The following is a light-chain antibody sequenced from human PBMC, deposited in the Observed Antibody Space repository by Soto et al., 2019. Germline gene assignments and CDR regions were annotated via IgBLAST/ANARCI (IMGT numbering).Light chain of an antibody. V-gene: IGKV3-11*01. CDR1: QNVGSF. Sequence: DIVLTQSPASLSLSPGERATLSCWASQNVGSFLAWYQHKPGQAPRLLIYDAYKRATGIPARFSGSGSGTDFTLTISSLEPEDFVVYYCQQRDNWPPFTFGPGTRVDI. J-gene: IGKJ3*01. CDR3: QQRDNWPPFT. CDR2: DAY.